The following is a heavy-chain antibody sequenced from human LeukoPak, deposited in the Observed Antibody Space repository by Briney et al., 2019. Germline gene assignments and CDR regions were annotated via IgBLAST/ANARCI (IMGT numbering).Heavy chain of an antibody. Sequence: PGRSLRLSCAASGFTFSSSAMSWVRQAPGKGLEWVSAISGGGGNTYYADSVKGRFTISRDNSKNTLYLQMNSLRAEDTALYYCAKGPLIEVAGATWDYWGQGTLVTVSS. CDR1: GFTFSSSA. V-gene: IGHV3-23*01. D-gene: IGHD1-1*01. CDR2: ISGGGGNT. CDR3: AKGPLIEVAGATWDY. J-gene: IGHJ4*02.